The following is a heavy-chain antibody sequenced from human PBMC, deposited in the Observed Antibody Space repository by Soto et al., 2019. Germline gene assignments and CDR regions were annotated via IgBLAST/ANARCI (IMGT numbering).Heavy chain of an antibody. CDR3: ARIRLVGGTNRDRYFEY. Sequence: EVQLVESGGGLVQPGGSLRLSCAASGFTFSEHYMDWVRQAPGQGLEWIGRIKNKANSYSTEYAASVQGRFTISRDASKNSLYPQMNSLKTDDTAVYYCARIRLVGGTNRDRYFEYWGQGTLVTVSS. CDR2: IKNKANSYST. D-gene: IGHD1-26*01. V-gene: IGHV3-72*01. CDR1: GFTFSEHY. J-gene: IGHJ4*02.